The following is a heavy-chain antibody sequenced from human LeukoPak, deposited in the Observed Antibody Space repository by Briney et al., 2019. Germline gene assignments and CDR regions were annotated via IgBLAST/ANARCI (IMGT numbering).Heavy chain of an antibody. Sequence: GGSLRLSCTASGFTFGDYAMSWFRQAPGKGLEWVGFIRSKAYGGTTEYAASVKGRFTISRDDSKSIAYLQMNSLKTEDTAVYYCTRGNYDFWMEPTYYYYMDVWGKGTTVTVSS. J-gene: IGHJ6*03. CDR2: IRSKAYGGTT. D-gene: IGHD3-3*01. CDR1: GFTFGDYA. V-gene: IGHV3-49*03. CDR3: TRGNYDFWMEPTYYYYMDV.